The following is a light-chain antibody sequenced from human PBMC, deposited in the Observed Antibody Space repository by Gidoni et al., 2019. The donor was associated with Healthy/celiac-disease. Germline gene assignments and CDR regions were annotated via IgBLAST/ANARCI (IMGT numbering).Light chain of an antibody. Sequence: EIVLTQSPGTLSLSPGERATLSCRASQSVSSSYLAWYQQKPGQAPRLLIYGASSRATGIPDRFSGSGSGTDFTLTISRLEPDDFAVYYCQQGDTFGQGTKVEIK. J-gene: IGKJ1*01. CDR1: QSVSSSY. CDR2: GAS. CDR3: QQGDT. V-gene: IGKV3-20*01.